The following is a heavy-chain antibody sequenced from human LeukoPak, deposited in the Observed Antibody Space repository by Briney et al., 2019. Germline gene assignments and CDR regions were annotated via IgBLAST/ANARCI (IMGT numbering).Heavy chain of an antibody. D-gene: IGHD3-3*01. Sequence: PGGSLRLSCAASGFTFSTSGMTWVRQAPGKGLDWVSIISSSGGTPYYTDSVKGRFTISRDNSKNTLYLQMSSLRAEDTAVYYCAKTRGISISGVVPLCDYWGQGTLVTVSS. J-gene: IGHJ4*02. V-gene: IGHV3-23*01. CDR3: AKTRGISISGVVPLCDY. CDR2: ISSSGGTP. CDR1: GFTFSTSG.